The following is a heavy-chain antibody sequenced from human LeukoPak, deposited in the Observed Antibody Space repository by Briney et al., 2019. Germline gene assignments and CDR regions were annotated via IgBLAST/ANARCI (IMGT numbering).Heavy chain of an antibody. CDR1: GFTFSSYS. D-gene: IGHD5-24*01. CDR3: ARGGLGYILHFDY. J-gene: IGHJ4*02. V-gene: IGHV3-21*01. Sequence: PGGSLRLSCAASGFTFSSYSMNWVRQAPGKGLEWVSSISSSSSYIYYADSVKGRFTISRDNAKNSLYLQVNSLRVEDTALYYFARGGLGYILHFDYWGQGTLVTVSS. CDR2: ISSSSSYI.